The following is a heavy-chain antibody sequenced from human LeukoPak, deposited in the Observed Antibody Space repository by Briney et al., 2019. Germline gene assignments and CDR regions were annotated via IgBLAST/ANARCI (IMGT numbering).Heavy chain of an antibody. J-gene: IGHJ6*04. CDR1: GGSISSSNW. CDR2: IYHSGST. CDR3: ASRYCSGGSCYRFYGMDV. D-gene: IGHD2-15*01. Sequence: SETLSLTCAVSGGSISSSNWWSWVRQPPGKGLEWVGEIYHSGSTNYNPSLKSRVTISVDKSKNQFSLKLSSVTAADTAVYYCASRYCSGGSCYRFYGMDVWGKGTTVTVSS. V-gene: IGHV4-4*02.